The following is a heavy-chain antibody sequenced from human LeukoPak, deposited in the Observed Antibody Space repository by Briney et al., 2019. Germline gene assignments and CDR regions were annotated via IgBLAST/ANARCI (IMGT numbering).Heavy chain of an antibody. CDR2: INPSGGST. Sequence: ASVKVSCKASGYTFTSYYMHWVRQAPGQGLEWMGIINPSGGSTSYAQKFQGRVTMTRDTSTSTVYMELSSLRSEDTAVYYCARDGWTADRAPSHNWFDPWGQGTLVTVSS. CDR3: ARDGWTADRAPSHNWFDP. CDR1: GYTFTSYY. D-gene: IGHD6-19*01. J-gene: IGHJ5*02. V-gene: IGHV1-46*01.